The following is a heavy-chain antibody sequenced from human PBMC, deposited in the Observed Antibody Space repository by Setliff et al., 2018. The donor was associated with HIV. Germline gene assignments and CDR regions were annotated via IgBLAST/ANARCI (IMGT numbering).Heavy chain of an antibody. CDR3: ARDRTCSGGSCYGT. Sequence: GGSLRLSCAASGFTVSNNYMKWVRQAPGKGLEWVSLIYSGGSTYYADSAKGRFTISRDNSKNTLYLQMNSLRAEDTAVYYCARDRTCSGGSCYGTWGQGTMVTVSS. V-gene: IGHV3-53*01. CDR2: IYSGGST. D-gene: IGHD2-15*01. CDR1: GFTVSNNY. J-gene: IGHJ5*02.